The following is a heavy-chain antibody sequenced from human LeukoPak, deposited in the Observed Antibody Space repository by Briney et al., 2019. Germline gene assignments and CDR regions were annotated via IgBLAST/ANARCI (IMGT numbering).Heavy chain of an antibody. V-gene: IGHV1-69*05. D-gene: IGHD3-10*01. CDR1: GGTFSSYA. CDR2: IIPIFGTA. CDR3: ARRVRRDRGRTGTPTAGWFDP. J-gene: IGHJ5*02. Sequence: GASVKVSCKASGGTFSSYAISWVRQAHGQGLEWMGGIIPIFGTANYAQKFQGRVTITTDESTSTAYMELSSLRSEDTAVYYCARRVRRDRGRTGTPTAGWFDPWGQGTLVTVSS.